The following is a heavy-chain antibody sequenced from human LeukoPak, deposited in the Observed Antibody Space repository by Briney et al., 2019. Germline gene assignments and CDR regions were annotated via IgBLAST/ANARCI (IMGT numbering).Heavy chain of an antibody. J-gene: IGHJ2*01. CDR3: ARDFAMIFGVVIGFDL. D-gene: IGHD3-3*01. V-gene: IGHV1-2*06. CDR2: INPNSGGT. Sequence: ASVKVSXKASGYTFTGYYMHWVRQAPGQGLEWIGRINPNSGGTNYAQKFQGRVTMTRDTSISTAYMELSRLRSDDTAVYYCARDFAMIFGVVIGFDLWGRGTLVTVSS. CDR1: GYTFTGYY.